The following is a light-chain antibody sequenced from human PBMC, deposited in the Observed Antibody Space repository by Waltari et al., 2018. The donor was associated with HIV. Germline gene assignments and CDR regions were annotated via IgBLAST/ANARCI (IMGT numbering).Light chain of an antibody. Sequence: QSVLTQPPSASGTPGQRVTIPCSGSNPNLGSNTVNWYQQLPGTAPKLLIYNNKQRPSGVPDRISGSKSGTSASLAISGLQSEDEADYYCAAWDDSLNGVVFGGGTKLTVL. CDR3: AAWDDSLNGVV. CDR2: NNK. CDR1: NPNLGSNT. J-gene: IGLJ2*01. V-gene: IGLV1-44*01.